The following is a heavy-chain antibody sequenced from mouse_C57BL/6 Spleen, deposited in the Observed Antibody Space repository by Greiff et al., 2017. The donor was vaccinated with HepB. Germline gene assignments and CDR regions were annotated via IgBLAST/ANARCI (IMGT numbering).Heavy chain of an antibody. J-gene: IGHJ1*03. Sequence: EVQLQQSGPELVKPGASVKISCKASGYTFTNYYMNWVKQSPGKSLEWIGDINPNNGGTSYNQKFKGKATLTVDKSSSTAYMELRILTSEDSAVYYYARACYGSGWYFEVWGTGTTVTVSS. CDR1: GYTFTNYY. CDR3: ARACYGSGWYFEV. V-gene: IGHV1-26*01. CDR2: INPNNGGT. D-gene: IGHD1-1*01.